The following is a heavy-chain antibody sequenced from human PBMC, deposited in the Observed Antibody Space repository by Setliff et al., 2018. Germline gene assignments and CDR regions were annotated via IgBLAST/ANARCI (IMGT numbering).Heavy chain of an antibody. CDR3: ARDILLGRVPTAMVSETPGY. J-gene: IGHJ4*02. CDR2: IYHSGST. Sequence: SETLSLTCTVSGYSISSGYYWGWIRQPPGKGLEWIGSIYHSGSTYYNPSLKSRVTISVDTSKNQFSPKLSSVTAADTAVYYCARDILLGRVPTAMVSETPGYWGQGTLVTVSS. CDR1: GYSISSGYY. V-gene: IGHV4-38-2*02. D-gene: IGHD5-18*01.